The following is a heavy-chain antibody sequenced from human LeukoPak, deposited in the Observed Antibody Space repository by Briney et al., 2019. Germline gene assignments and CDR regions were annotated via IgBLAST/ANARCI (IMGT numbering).Heavy chain of an antibody. D-gene: IGHD6-19*01. CDR1: GGHIDSFF. Sequence: PSETLPLTCTVSGGHIDSFFWSWIRQPPGKGLEWIGYIDNSESTKYSPSLKSRITMSRDTSKKQFSLKLTSVTAADTAMYYCASGAGWLIDYWGQGTLVSVSS. V-gene: IGHV4-4*08. J-gene: IGHJ4*02. CDR2: IDNSEST. CDR3: ASGAGWLIDY.